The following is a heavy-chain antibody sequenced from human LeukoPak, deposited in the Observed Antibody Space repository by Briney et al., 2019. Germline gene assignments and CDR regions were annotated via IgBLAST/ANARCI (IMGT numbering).Heavy chain of an antibody. J-gene: IGHJ4*02. Sequence: SETLSLTCAVYGGSFSGYYWSWIRQPPGKGLEWIGEVTHSGSTNYNPSLQSRVTISVATSKNHFSLKLSSVTAADAAVYYCARAGRSGYYYWDWGQGTLVTVSS. D-gene: IGHD3-22*01. V-gene: IGHV4-34*01. CDR3: ARAGRSGYYYWD. CDR1: GGSFSGYY. CDR2: VTHSGST.